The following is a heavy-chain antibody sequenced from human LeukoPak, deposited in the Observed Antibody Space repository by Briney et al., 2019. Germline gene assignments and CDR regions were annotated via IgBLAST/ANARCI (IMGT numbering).Heavy chain of an antibody. V-gene: IGHV4-34*01. Sequence: SETLSLTCAVYGGSFSGYYWSWIRQPPGKGLEWIGEINHSGSTNYNPSLKSRVTISVDTSKNQFSLKLSSVPAADTAVYYCARVLTTLPYYSYYMDVWGKGTTVTVSS. D-gene: IGHD1/OR15-1a*01. J-gene: IGHJ6*03. CDR2: INHSGST. CDR1: GGSFSGYY. CDR3: ARVLTTLPYYSYYMDV.